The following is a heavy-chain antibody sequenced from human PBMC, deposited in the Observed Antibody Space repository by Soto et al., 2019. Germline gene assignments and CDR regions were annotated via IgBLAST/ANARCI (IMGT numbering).Heavy chain of an antibody. CDR2: IIPFLSAT. CDR1: GGHFDRFA. Sequence: QVQLVQSGAEVKKPGSSVKLSCRASGGHFDRFALSWLRQAHGQGLEWMGGIIPFLSATSYAQKFQGRVTITADESARTLYLELRSLTSDDTAVYYCARGEDDYGDFGAIDIWGQGTSVTVSS. V-gene: IGHV1-69*01. CDR3: ARGEDDYGDFGAIDI. J-gene: IGHJ6*02. D-gene: IGHD4-17*01.